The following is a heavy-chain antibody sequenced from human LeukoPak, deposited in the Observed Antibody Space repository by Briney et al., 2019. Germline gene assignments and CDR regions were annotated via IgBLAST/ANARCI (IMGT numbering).Heavy chain of an antibody. V-gene: IGHV3-15*07. CDR1: GFSFSDAW. D-gene: IGHD3-22*01. Sequence: GGSLRLSCATSGFSFSDAWMNWVRQAPGKGLEWVGRIRRNSDGRTIDYAAPVKGRFALSRDDSKNTLYLHMSSLQTEDTAVYYCATDFYDTTWGQGTLVTVSS. CDR2: IRRNSDGRTI. J-gene: IGHJ5*02. CDR3: ATDFYDTT.